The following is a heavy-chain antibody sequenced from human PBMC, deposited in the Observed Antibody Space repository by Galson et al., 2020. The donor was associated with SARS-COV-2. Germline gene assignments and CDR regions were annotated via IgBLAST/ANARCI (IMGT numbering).Heavy chain of an antibody. CDR2: INTSGRT. CDR1: GGYISSGRNY. CDR3: ARVSIWYGGLDY. D-gene: IGHD6-13*01. Sequence: PSETLNLKCTLYGGYISSGRNYWGWIRQPAGKGLEWIGQINTSGRTNYNPSLKRRVTISVDTSKNQFSLKIHSVTAADTAVYYCARVSIWYGGLDYWGQGSLVTGSS. V-gene: IGHV4-61*09. J-gene: IGHJ4*02.